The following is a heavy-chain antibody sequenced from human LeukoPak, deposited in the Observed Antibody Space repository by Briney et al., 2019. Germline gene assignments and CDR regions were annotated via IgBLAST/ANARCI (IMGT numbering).Heavy chain of an antibody. V-gene: IGHV1-69*04. CDR1: GGTFSSYA. D-gene: IGHD5-12*01. CDR3: ARVHDSGYKIYNWFDP. Sequence: GASVKVSCKASGGTFSSYAISWVRQAPGRGLEWMGRIIPILGIANYAQKFQGRVTITADKSTSTAYMELSSLRSEDTAVYYCARVHDSGYKIYNWFDPWGQGTLVTVSS. CDR2: IIPILGIA. J-gene: IGHJ5*02.